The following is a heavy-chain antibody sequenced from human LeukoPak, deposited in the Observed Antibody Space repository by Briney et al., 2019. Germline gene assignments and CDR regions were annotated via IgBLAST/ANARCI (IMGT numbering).Heavy chain of an antibody. CDR3: ARNGDAFDI. V-gene: IGHV4-39*01. Sequence: SETLSLTCTVSGGSIGSSSYYWGWIRQPPGKGLEWIGSIYYSGSTYYNPSLKSRVTISVDTSKNQFSLKLSSVTAADTAVYYCARNGDAFDIWGQGTMVTVSS. J-gene: IGHJ3*02. D-gene: IGHD1-1*01. CDR2: IYYSGST. CDR1: GGSIGSSSYY.